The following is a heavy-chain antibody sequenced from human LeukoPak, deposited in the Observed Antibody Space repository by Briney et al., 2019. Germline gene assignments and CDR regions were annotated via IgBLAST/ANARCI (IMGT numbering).Heavy chain of an antibody. Sequence: GGSLRLSCTVSGFTFSSYWMSWVRQTPGKGLEWVANIKQDGSAKYYVDSVKGRFTISRDNAKNSLYLQMNSLRAEDTAVYYCAREDKATVYFDYWGQGTLVTVSS. D-gene: IGHD5-18*01. J-gene: IGHJ4*02. CDR1: GFTFSSYW. V-gene: IGHV3-7*01. CDR3: AREDKATVYFDY. CDR2: IKQDGSAK.